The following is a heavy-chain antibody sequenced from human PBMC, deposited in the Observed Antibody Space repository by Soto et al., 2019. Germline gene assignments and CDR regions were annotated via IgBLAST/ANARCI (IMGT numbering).Heavy chain of an antibody. J-gene: IGHJ3*02. Sequence: GGSLRLSCAASGFTFSSYAMSWVRQAPGKGLEWVSAISGSGGSTYYADSVKGRFTIPRDNSKNTLYLQMNSLRAEDTAVYYCAKDLNYCSGGSCYSGEDAFDIWGQGTMVTVSS. V-gene: IGHV3-23*01. CDR3: AKDLNYCSGGSCYSGEDAFDI. D-gene: IGHD2-15*01. CDR1: GFTFSSYA. CDR2: ISGSGGST.